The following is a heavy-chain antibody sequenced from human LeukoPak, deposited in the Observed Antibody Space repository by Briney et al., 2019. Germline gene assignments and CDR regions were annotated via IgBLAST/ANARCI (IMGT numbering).Heavy chain of an antibody. D-gene: IGHD6-19*01. Sequence: ASVKVPCKASGYTFTGYYMHWVRQAPGQGLEWMGWINPNSGGTNYAQKFQGRVTMARGTSISTAYMELSSLRSEDTAVYYCARMTVSGRDNWFDPWGQGTLVTVSS. CDR2: INPNSGGT. V-gene: IGHV1-2*02. CDR3: ARMTVSGRDNWFDP. J-gene: IGHJ5*02. CDR1: GYTFTGYY.